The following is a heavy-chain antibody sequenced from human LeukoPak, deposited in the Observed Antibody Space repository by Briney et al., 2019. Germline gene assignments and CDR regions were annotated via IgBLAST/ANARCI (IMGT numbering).Heavy chain of an antibody. CDR2: TNYRSKWYN. J-gene: IGHJ4*02. Sequence: SQTLSLTCDISGDSVSSNSAAWNWIRQSPSRDLHCLGRTNYRSKWYNDYAVSVKSRITINPDTSKNQCYLQLNAVPTEDTTVYYCAREDSNRPSPFDYWGQGTLVNASS. CDR3: AREDSNRPSPFDY. CDR1: GDSVSSNSAA. D-gene: IGHD6-13*01. V-gene: IGHV6-1*01.